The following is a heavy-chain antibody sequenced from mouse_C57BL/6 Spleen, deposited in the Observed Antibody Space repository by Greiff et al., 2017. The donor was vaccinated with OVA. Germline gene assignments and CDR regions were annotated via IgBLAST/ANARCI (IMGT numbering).Heavy chain of an antibody. V-gene: IGHV5-6*02. CDR2: ISSGGSYT. D-gene: IGHD1-1*01. CDR3: ARHTYYGSSPYYFDY. Sequence: DVMLVESGGDLVKPGGSLKLSCAASGFTFSSYGMSWVRQTPDKRLEWVATISSGGSYTYYPDSVKGRFTISRDNAKNTLYLQMSSLKSEDTAMYYCARHTYYGSSPYYFDYWGQGTTLTVSS. J-gene: IGHJ2*01. CDR1: GFTFSSYG.